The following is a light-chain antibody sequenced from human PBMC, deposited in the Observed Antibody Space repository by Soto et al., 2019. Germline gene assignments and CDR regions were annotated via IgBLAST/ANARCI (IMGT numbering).Light chain of an antibody. CDR1: HSVTNNY. CDR3: QQYGSSPIT. J-gene: IGKJ5*01. Sequence: EIVLTQSPGTLSLSPWERATLSCMASHSVTNNYLAWHQQKPGQAPRLLIYGASSRATGIPARFSGSGSGTEFTLTISSLQSEDFAVYYCQQYGSSPITFGQGTRLEIK. V-gene: IGKV3-20*01. CDR2: GAS.